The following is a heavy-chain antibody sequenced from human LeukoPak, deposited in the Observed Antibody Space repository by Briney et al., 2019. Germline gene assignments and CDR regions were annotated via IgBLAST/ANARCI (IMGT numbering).Heavy chain of an antibody. J-gene: IGHJ3*02. CDR2: IYYSGST. CDR3: ARHSSLTGPFDAFDI. D-gene: IGHD3-9*01. V-gene: IGHV4-59*08. CDR1: GGSISSYY. Sequence: SETLSLTCTVSGGSISSYYWSWIRQPPGKGLEWIGYIYYSGSTNYNPSLKSRVTISVDTSKNQFSLKLRSVTAADTALYYCARHSSLTGPFDAFDIWGQGTTVAVSS.